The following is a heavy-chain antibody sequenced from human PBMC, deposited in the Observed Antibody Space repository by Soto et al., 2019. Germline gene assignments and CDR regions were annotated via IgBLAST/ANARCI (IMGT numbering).Heavy chain of an antibody. CDR2: INYSGNT. Sequence: QVQLQESGPGLVKPSQTLSLTCTVSGGSISSGGYYWSWIRQHPGKGLEWIGYINYSGNTYYNPSIKSRVTISVDTSKNQFSVKLSSVTAADTAVYYCARDHLGSSSSKYGMDVWGQGTTVTVS. CDR3: ARDHLGSSSSKYGMDV. D-gene: IGHD6-6*01. V-gene: IGHV4-31*03. CDR1: GGSISSGGYY. J-gene: IGHJ6*02.